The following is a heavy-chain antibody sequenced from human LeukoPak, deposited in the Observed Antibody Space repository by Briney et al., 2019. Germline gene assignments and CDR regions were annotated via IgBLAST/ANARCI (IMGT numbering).Heavy chain of an antibody. V-gene: IGHV3-20*04. CDR3: ARYLRKLYGRGGDYYFYMDV. D-gene: IGHD4-17*01. J-gene: IGHJ6*03. Sequence: GRSLRLSCAASGFTFDDYGMGWVHQVLGKDLQWLTGINWIVSGAGYADSVKGRITMSSDNAKDSLYLQMNSLKAEYTALFYWARYLRKLYGRGGDYYFYMDVWGKGTTVTVSS. CDR1: GFTFDDYG. CDR2: INWIVSGA.